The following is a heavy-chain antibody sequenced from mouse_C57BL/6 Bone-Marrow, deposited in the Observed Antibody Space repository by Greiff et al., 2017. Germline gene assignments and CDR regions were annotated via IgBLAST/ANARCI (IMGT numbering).Heavy chain of an antibody. J-gene: IGHJ3*01. CDR2: IDPSDSYT. CDR1: GYTFTSYW. V-gene: IGHV1-69*01. CDR3: ARAPIYYDSWFAY. D-gene: IGHD2-4*01. Sequence: QVQLQQPGAELVMPGASVKLSCKASGYTFTSYWMHWVKQRPGQGLEWIGEIDPSDSYTNYNQKFKGKSTLTVDKSSSTAYMQLSSLTSEDSAVYYCARAPIYYDSWFAYWGQGTLVTVSA.